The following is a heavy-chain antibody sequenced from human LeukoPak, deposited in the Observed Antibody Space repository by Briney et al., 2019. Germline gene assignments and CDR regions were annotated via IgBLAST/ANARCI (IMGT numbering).Heavy chain of an antibody. CDR2: INRGGST. V-gene: IGHV4-34*09. J-gene: IGHJ3*02. Sequence: SETLSLTCAVYGGSFSGSYWTWIRQPPGKGLEWIGEINRGGSTNYNPSLKSRVIVSVDTSKSQFSLNLRSVTAADTAVYYCARGYGSRSPDAFDIWGQGTMVTVSS. D-gene: IGHD3-10*01. CDR1: GGSFSGSY. CDR3: ARGYGSRSPDAFDI.